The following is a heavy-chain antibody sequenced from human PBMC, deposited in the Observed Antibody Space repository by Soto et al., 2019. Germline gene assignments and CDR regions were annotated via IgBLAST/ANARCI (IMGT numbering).Heavy chain of an antibody. V-gene: IGHV3-53*01. Sequence: EVQLVESGGGLIQPGGSLRLSCAASGFTVSSNYMSWVRQAPGKGLEWVSVIYSGGSTYYADSVKGRFTISRDNYKNTPYLQMNSLRAEDTAVYYCARGPYLRHMDVWGQGTTVTVSS. CDR2: IYSGGST. CDR3: ARGPYLRHMDV. CDR1: GFTVSSNY. J-gene: IGHJ6*02. D-gene: IGHD2-2*02.